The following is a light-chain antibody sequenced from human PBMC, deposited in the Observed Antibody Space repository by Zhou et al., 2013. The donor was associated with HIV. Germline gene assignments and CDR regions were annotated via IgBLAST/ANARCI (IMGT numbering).Light chain of an antibody. J-gene: IGKJ1*01. CDR2: PPS. CDR3: QKYNSAPPWT. V-gene: IGKV1-27*01. CDR1: QSIDNY. Sequence: DVQMTQSPSSLSASVGDRVTITCRASQSIDNYLAWYQHKPGKVPKLLIYPPSNLQSGVPSRFSGSGSGTVFTLTITSLQPEDVATYYCQKYNSAPPWTFGQGTRVEI.